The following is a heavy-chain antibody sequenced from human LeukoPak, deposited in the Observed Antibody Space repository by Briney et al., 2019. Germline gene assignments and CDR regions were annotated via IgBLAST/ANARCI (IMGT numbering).Heavy chain of an antibody. CDR3: TTDYVAVAGNFDY. CDR2: ISYDGSNK. J-gene: IGHJ4*02. Sequence: PGGSLRLSCAASGFTFSSYGMHWVRQAPGKGPEWVAVISYDGSNKYYADSVKGRFTISRDNSKNTLYLQMNSLKTEDTAVYYCTTDYVAVAGNFDYWGQGTLVTVSS. CDR1: GFTFSSYG. D-gene: IGHD6-19*01. V-gene: IGHV3-30*03.